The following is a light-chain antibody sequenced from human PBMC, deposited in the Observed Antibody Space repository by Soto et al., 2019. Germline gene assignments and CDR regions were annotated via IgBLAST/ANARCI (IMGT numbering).Light chain of an antibody. V-gene: IGKV1-39*01. CDR2: AAS. CDR1: QSISSY. J-gene: IGKJ2*01. CDR3: QQSYSTPQT. Sequence: DIQMTQFPSSLSASVGDRVTITCRASQSISSYLNWYQQKPGKAPKLLIYAASSLQSGVPSRFSGSGSGTDFTLPISSLQPEDFATYYCQQSYSTPQTFGQGTKLKIK.